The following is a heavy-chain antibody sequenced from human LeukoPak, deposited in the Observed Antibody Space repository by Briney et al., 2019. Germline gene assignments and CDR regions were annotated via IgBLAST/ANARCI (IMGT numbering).Heavy chain of an antibody. V-gene: IGHV1-2*02. D-gene: IGHD3-9*01. J-gene: IGHJ4*02. CDR2: INPNSGGT. CDR3: ARASLRYFDWSSGYFDY. Sequence: GASVKVSCKASGYTFTGYYMHWVRQAPGQGLEWMGWINPNSGGTNYAQKFQGRVTMTRDTSISTAYMELSRLRSDDTAVYYCARASLRYFDWSSGYFDYWGQGTLVTVSS. CDR1: GYTFTGYY.